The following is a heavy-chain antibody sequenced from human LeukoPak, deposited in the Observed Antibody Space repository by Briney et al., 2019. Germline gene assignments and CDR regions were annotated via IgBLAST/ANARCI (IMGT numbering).Heavy chain of an antibody. CDR1: GGSLSRNNGA. Sequence: TVSLPYRICGGSLSRNNGALKWISQSPPRRPERPGRRFYSSKWCGDYGVSVQRRITITPDTSKNQFSLHLCSLPPEDTAVYYCARDLGTSGCDYWGQGTLVTVSS. J-gene: IGHJ4*02. D-gene: IGHD6-19*01. CDR2: RFYSSKWCG. CDR3: ARDLGTSGCDY. V-gene: IGHV6-1*01.